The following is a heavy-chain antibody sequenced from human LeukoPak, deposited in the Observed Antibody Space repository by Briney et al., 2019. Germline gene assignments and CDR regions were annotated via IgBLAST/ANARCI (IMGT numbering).Heavy chain of an antibody. CDR1: GFTFSSYW. J-gene: IGHJ4*02. D-gene: IGHD3-22*01. CDR2: ISGSGGST. V-gene: IGHV3-23*01. Sequence: GGSLRLSCAASGFTFSSYWMSWVRQAPGKGLEWVSAISGSGGSTYYADSVKGRFTISRDNSKNTLYLQMNSLRAEDTAVYYCAKGIYYYDSSGYVDWGQGTLVTVSS. CDR3: AKGIYYYDSSGYVD.